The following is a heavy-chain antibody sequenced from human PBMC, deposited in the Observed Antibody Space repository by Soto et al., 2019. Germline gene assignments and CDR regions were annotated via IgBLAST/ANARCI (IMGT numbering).Heavy chain of an antibody. CDR2: IYSGGST. CDR1: GFTVSSNY. D-gene: IGHD5-12*01. Sequence: GGSLRLSCAASGFTVSSNYMSWVRQAPGKGLEWVSVIYSGGSTYYADSVKGRFTISRDNSKNTLYLQMNSLRAEDTAVYYCARVDIVATSADYWGQGTLVTVSS. V-gene: IGHV3-66*01. J-gene: IGHJ4*02. CDR3: ARVDIVATSADY.